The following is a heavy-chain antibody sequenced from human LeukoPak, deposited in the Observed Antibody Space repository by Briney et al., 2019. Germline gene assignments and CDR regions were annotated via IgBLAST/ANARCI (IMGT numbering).Heavy chain of an antibody. CDR2: TYYRSKWYN. D-gene: IGHD6-19*01. Sequence: SQTLSPTCAISGDSVSSYNTAWNWIRQSPSRSLEWLGRTYYRSKWYNDYAVSVKSRITINPDTSKNQFSLQLNSVTPEDAAVYYCARGRLANLDYWGQGTLVTVSS. CDR3: ARGRLANLDY. V-gene: IGHV6-1*01. CDR1: GDSVSSYNTA. J-gene: IGHJ4*02.